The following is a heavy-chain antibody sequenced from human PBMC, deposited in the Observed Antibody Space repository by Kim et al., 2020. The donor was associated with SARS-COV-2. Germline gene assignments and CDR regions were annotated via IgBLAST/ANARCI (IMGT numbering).Heavy chain of an antibody. CDR2: ISSSSSYI. D-gene: IGHD1-26*01. CDR1: GFTFSSYS. CDR3: ARYHADSGSYYRQPFYYFDY. Sequence: GGSLRLSCAASGFTFSSYSMNWVRQAPGKGLEWVSSISSSSSYIYYADSVKGRFTISRDNAKNSLYLQMNSLRAEDTAVYYCARYHADSGSYYRQPFYYFDYWGQGTLVTVSS. V-gene: IGHV3-21*01. J-gene: IGHJ4*02.